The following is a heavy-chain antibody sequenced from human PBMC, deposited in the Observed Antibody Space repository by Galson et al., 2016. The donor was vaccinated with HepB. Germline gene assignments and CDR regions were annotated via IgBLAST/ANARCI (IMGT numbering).Heavy chain of an antibody. V-gene: IGHV1-46*01. CDR1: GYTFTSYY. D-gene: IGHD3-10*01. Sequence: SVKVSCKASGYTFTSYYMHWVRQAPGQGLEWMGIINPSGGSTSYAQKFQGRVTMTRDTSTSTVYVELSSLRSEDTAVYYCARDRWYFYGSGGGYGMDVWGQGSTVTVSS. J-gene: IGHJ6*02. CDR3: ARDRWYFYGSGGGYGMDV. CDR2: INPSGGST.